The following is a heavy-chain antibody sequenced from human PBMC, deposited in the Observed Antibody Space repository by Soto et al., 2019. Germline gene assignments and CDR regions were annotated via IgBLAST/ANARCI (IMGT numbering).Heavy chain of an antibody. D-gene: IGHD4-17*01. CDR1: GGSISNYY. CDR3: ARVVLRSWKSGGAFDI. Sequence: SETLSLTCTVSGGSISNYYWNWIRQPPGKGLEWIGYIYYSGSTNYNPSLKSRVTISVDTSKNQFSLKLSSVTAADTAVYYCARVVLRSWKSGGAFDIWGQGTMVTVSS. CDR2: IYYSGST. V-gene: IGHV4-59*01. J-gene: IGHJ3*02.